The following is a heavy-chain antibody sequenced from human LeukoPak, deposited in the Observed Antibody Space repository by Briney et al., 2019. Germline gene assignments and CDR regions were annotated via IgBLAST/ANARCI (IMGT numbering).Heavy chain of an antibody. CDR2: ISYDGSNN. D-gene: IGHD3-10*01. CDR3: ARGEVTMIRGVIPYFDF. CDR1: GFTFSNYA. Sequence: SGGSLRLSCAASGFTFSNYAMNWVRQAPGKGLEWAALISYDGSNNYYADSVKGRFTISRDSSKNTVYLQMSSLTAEDTALYYCARGEVTMIRGVIPYFDFWGQGTLVTVSS. J-gene: IGHJ4*02. V-gene: IGHV3-30*04.